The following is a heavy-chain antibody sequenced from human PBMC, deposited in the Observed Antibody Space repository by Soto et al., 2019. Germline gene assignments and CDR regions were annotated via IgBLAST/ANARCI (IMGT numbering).Heavy chain of an antibody. CDR2: VYSSGST. CDR3: ARVEDFWSGYYYNWFDP. Sequence: PSETLSLTCTVSGGSISTYYWPWIRQPPGKGLEWLGFVYSSGSTNYNPSLRSRVTISVDKSKNQFSLKLSSVTAADTAVYYCARVEDFWSGYYYNWFDPWGQGTLVTVSS. D-gene: IGHD3-3*01. CDR1: GGSISTYY. V-gene: IGHV4-59*12. J-gene: IGHJ5*02.